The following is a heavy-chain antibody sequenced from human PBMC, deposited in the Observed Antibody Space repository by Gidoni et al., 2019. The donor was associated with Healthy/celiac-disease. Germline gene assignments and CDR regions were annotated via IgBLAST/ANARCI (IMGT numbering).Heavy chain of an antibody. CDR3: AKGTERNYDILTGYPAFYY. Sequence: EVQLLEYGGGLVLPGGSLRLSCSASGFTFSTFAMSWVRTAPGKGLEWVAVISGGGCSTYYADSVKGRFTISRDNSKNTLYLQMNSLRAEDTALYYCAKGTERNYDILTGYPAFYYWGQGTLVTVSS. D-gene: IGHD3-9*01. V-gene: IGHV3-23*01. CDR2: ISGGGCST. CDR1: GFTFSTFA. J-gene: IGHJ4*02.